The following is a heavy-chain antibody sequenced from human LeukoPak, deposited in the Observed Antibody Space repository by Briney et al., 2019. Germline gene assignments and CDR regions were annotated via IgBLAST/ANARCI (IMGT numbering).Heavy chain of an antibody. CDR2: IYTSGST. D-gene: IGHD1-1*01. V-gene: IGHV4-61*02. CDR1: GDSISSGSYY. CDR3: ARDATGTTKYYYYYMDV. Sequence: PSQTLSLTCTVSGDSISSGSYYWSWIRQPAGKGLEWIGRIYTSGSTNYNPSLKSRVTMSVDTSKNQFSLKLSSVTAADTAVYYCARDATGTTKYYYYYMDVWGKGTTVTISS. J-gene: IGHJ6*03.